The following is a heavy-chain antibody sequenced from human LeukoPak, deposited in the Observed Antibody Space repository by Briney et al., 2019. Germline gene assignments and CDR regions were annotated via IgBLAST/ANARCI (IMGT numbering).Heavy chain of an antibody. CDR3: ARDGYYYDSSGYLAY. V-gene: IGHV3-21*01. Sequence: PGGSLRLSCAVSGFTFSSYSMNWVRQAPGKGLEWVSSISSSSSYIYYADSVKGRFTISRDNAKNSLYLQMNSLRAEDTAVYYCARDGYYYDSSGYLAYWGQGTLVTVSS. D-gene: IGHD3-22*01. CDR2: ISSSSSYI. CDR1: GFTFSSYS. J-gene: IGHJ4*02.